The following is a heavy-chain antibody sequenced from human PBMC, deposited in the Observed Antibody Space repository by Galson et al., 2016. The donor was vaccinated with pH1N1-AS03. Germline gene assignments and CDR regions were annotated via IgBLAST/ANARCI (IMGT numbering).Heavy chain of an antibody. J-gene: IGHJ4*02. CDR3: ARRATDGYTIDY. V-gene: IGHV3-21*01. Sequence: SLRLSCAASRFTFSSYSMNWVRQAPGKGLEWVSSISISGSYVYYADSVKGRFTISRDNAKNSLYLHMNGLSAEDTAVYYCARRATDGYTIDYWGQGTLVTVSS. D-gene: IGHD5-24*01. CDR2: ISISGSYV. CDR1: RFTFSSYS.